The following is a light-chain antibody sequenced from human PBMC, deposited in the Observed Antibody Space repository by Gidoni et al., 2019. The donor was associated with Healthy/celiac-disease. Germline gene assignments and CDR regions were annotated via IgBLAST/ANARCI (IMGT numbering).Light chain of an antibody. V-gene: IGLV3-1*01. J-gene: IGLJ1*01. Sequence: SSELTQPPSVSVSPGQTASITCSGDKLGDKYACWYQQKPGQSPVLVIYQASKRPSGVPERFSGSNSGNTATLTISGTQAMDEADYYCQAWDSSSYVFGTGTKVTVL. CDR3: QAWDSSSYV. CDR2: QAS. CDR1: KLGDKY.